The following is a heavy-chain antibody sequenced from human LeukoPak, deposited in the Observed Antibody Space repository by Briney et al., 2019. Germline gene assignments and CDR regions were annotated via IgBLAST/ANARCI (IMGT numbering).Heavy chain of an antibody. J-gene: IGHJ4*02. Sequence: GGSLRLSCAASGFTFSSYAMSWVRQVPGKGLEWVSVISGSGDNTYYADSVKGRFTISRDNSKNMLYLQMNSLRAEDTAVYYCARDQPFDYWGQGTLVTVSS. CDR3: ARDQPFDY. CDR1: GFTFSSYA. V-gene: IGHV3-23*01. CDR2: ISGSGDNT.